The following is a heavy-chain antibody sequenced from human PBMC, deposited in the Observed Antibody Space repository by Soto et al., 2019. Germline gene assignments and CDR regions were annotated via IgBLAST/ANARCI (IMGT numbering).Heavy chain of an antibody. CDR1: GFTFSSYA. CDR3: AEDLGSSSWITPPSDY. Sequence: GSLRLSCAASGFTFSSYAMSWVRQAPGKGLEWVSAISGSGGSTYYADSVKGRFTISRDNSKNTLYLQMNSLRAEDTAVYYCAEDLGSSSWITPPSDYWGQGPLVTLSS. CDR2: ISGSGGST. J-gene: IGHJ4*02. D-gene: IGHD6-13*01. V-gene: IGHV3-23*01.